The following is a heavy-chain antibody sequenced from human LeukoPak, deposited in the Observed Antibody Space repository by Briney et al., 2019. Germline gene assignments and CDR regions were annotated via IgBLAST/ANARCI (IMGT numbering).Heavy chain of an antibody. CDR1: GGSISSYY. Sequence: SETLSLTCTVSGGSISSYYWNWIRQPPGKGLEWIGYIYYSGSTNYNPSLKSRVTISVDTSKNQFSLKLSSVTAADTAVYYCASAYSGSPRDAFDIWGQGTMVTVSS. CDR2: IYYSGST. CDR3: ASAYSGSPRDAFDI. D-gene: IGHD1-26*01. V-gene: IGHV4-59*01. J-gene: IGHJ3*02.